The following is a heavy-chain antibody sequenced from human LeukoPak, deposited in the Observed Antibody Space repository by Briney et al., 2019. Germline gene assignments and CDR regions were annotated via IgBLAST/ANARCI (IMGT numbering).Heavy chain of an antibody. CDR2: ISYDGSNK. Sequence: PGGSLRLSCAASGFTFSSYAMHWVRQAPGKGLEWAAVISYDGSNKYYADSVKGRFTISRDNSKNTLYLQMNSLRAEDTAVYYCARDLYSSGLEYFQHRGQGALVTVSS. CDR1: GFTFSSYA. J-gene: IGHJ1*01. V-gene: IGHV3-30-3*01. D-gene: IGHD6-19*01. CDR3: ARDLYSSGLEYFQH.